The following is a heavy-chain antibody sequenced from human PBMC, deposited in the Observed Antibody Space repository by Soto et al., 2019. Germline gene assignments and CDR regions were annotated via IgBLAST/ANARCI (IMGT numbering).Heavy chain of an antibody. CDR1: GFTFDDYA. J-gene: IGHJ4*02. V-gene: IGHV3-23*04. Sequence: EVQLVESGGGLVQPGRSLRLSCAASGFTFDDYAMHWVRQTPGKGLEWVSRISGSGGSTYYADSVKGRFTISRDNSKNTLYLQMNSLRAEDTAVYYCAKDPDYDILTGYYHYWGQGTLVTVSS. D-gene: IGHD3-9*01. CDR3: AKDPDYDILTGYYHY. CDR2: ISGSGGST.